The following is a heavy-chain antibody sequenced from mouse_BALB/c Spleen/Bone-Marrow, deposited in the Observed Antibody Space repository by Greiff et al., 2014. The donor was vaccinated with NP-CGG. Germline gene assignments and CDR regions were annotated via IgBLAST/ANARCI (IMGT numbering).Heavy chain of an antibody. J-gene: IGHJ2*01. CDR1: GYIFSSYW. Sequence: QVQLQQSGAELLKPGASVTISCKATGYIFSSYWIEWIKQRPGHGLEWIGEILPGSGNTNYNEKFRDKATFTAETSSNIAYMQLSSLTSEDSAVYYCSIRAHYFGSGLDYWGQGTTLTVSS. CDR3: SIRAHYFGSGLDY. D-gene: IGHD1-1*01. V-gene: IGHV1-9*01. CDR2: ILPGSGNT.